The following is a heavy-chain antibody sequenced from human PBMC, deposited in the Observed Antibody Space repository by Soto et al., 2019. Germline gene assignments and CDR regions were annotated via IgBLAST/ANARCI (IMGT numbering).Heavy chain of an antibody. J-gene: IGHJ4*02. D-gene: IGHD1-1*01. CDR3: ARVTMREDCYY. CDR2: ISYDGSNK. CDR1: GFTFSSYA. Sequence: QVQLVESGGGVVQPGRSLRLSCAASGFTFSSYAMHWVRQAPGKGLEWVAVISYDGSNKYYADSVKGRFTISRDNSKNTLYLQMNSLRAEYTAVYYCARVTMREDCYYWGQGTLVTVSS. V-gene: IGHV3-30-3*01.